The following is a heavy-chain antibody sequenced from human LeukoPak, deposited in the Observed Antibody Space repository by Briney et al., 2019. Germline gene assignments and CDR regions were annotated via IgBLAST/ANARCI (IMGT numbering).Heavy chain of an antibody. CDR2: INPGAGGT. CDR3: ARGTPPSIPVAGFDY. Sequence: AAVKVSCKASGYTFTSYYMHGLRQAPAQGLEWMGIINPGAGGTSYAQQLQGKLTVTRDTTTSTVYMDLSSLRSEDTAEYYCARGTPPSIPVAGFDYWGLGTLVTVSS. CDR1: GYTFTSYY. V-gene: IGHV1-46*01. D-gene: IGHD6-19*01. J-gene: IGHJ4*02.